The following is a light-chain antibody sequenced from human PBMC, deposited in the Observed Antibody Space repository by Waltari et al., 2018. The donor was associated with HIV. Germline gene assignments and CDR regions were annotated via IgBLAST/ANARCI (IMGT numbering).Light chain of an antibody. Sequence: DIQMTQSPSSRSASVGDRITITYRASQTIATYLNWYQQKPGKAPKLLIYSASSLQSGVPSRFSGSGSGTDFTLTITSLQPDDFATYYCQQSYRTPRTFGQGTKLEI. CDR3: QQSYRTPRT. V-gene: IGKV1-39*01. CDR2: SAS. J-gene: IGKJ2*01. CDR1: QTIATY.